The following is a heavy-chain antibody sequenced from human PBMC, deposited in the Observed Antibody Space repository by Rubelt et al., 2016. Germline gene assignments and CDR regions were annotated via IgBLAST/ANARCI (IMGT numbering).Heavy chain of an antibody. J-gene: IGHJ4*02. V-gene: IGHV3-21*04. D-gene: IGHD6-19*01. Sequence: SISSSSSYIYYADSVKGRFTISRDNSKNTLYLQMNSLRAEDTAVYYCARHSIPGYSSGWYDYWGQGTLVTVSS. CDR3: ARHSIPGYSSGWYDY. CDR2: ISSSSSYI.